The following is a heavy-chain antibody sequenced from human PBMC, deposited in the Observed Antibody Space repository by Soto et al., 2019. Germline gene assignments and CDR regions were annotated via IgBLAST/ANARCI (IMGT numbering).Heavy chain of an antibody. CDR3: GKDYVPVTPHYRRFSGV. CDR2: ISETGTST. D-gene: IGHD3-16*02. CDR1: GFTSVTYA. Sequence: EVQLLESGGRLVQPGGSLRVSCLASGFTSVTYAITWVRQAPGKGLEWVSSISETGTSTYYADSVKGRFTITRDSSKNTVYLRMNSRRADATAVYYCGKDYVPVTPHYRRFSGVWCQGTMVSVSS. V-gene: IGHV3-23*01. J-gene: IGHJ3*01.